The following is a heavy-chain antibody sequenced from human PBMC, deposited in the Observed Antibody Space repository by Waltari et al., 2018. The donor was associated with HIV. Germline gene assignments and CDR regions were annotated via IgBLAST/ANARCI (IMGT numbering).Heavy chain of an antibody. CDR3: ARHGNCSGGSCYYYGLDV. CDR1: GYVLRGTA. V-gene: IGHV3-73*01. CDR2: IRSKTNKYAT. J-gene: IGHJ6*04. Sequence: EVQLVESGGGLVQPGGSLKLSCAASGYVLRGTAIHWVRQASGKGLEGIGRIRSKTNKYATSYAASGTGRFIISRDDSENTASLQMNDLKVEDTARYYCARHGNCSGGSCYYYGLDVWGLGTTVIVSP. D-gene: IGHD2-15*01.